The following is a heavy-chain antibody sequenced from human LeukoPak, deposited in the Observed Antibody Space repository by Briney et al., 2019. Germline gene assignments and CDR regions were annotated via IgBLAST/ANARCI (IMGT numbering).Heavy chain of an antibody. CDR1: GGSISSSNDY. CDR3: GRSGAAEGPTHNWFDP. D-gene: IGHD6-13*01. V-gene: IGHV4-39*01. J-gene: IGHJ5*02. Sequence: SETLSLTCTVSGGSISSSNDYWGWLRQPPGKGLEWIGSIYYSGTTYYSPSLKSRVTISVDTSKNQFSVKLTSVTATDTAVYYCGRSGAAEGPTHNWFDPWGQETLVIVSS. CDR2: IYYSGTT.